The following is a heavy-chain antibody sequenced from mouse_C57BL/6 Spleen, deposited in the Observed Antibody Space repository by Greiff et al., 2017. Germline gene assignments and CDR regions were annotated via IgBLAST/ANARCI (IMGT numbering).Heavy chain of an antibody. V-gene: IGHV1-53*01. CDR1: GYTFTSYW. D-gene: IGHD3-1*01. CDR3: ARQDLGYAMDY. Sequence: QVQLQQPGTELVKPGASVKLSCKASGYTFTSYWMHWVKQRPGQGLEWIGNINPSNGGTNYNEKFKSKATLTADKSSSTAYMQLSSLTSEDSAVYFCARQDLGYAMDYWGQGTSVTVSS. CDR2: INPSNGGT. J-gene: IGHJ4*01.